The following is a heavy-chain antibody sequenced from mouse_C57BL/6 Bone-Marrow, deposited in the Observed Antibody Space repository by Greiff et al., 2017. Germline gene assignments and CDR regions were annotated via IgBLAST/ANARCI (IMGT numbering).Heavy chain of an antibody. D-gene: IGHD2-1*01. CDR3: TAVYYGNPWYFDV. Sequence: EVQLVESGEGLVKPGGSLKLSCAASGFTFSSYAMSWVRQTPEKRLEWVAYISSGGDYIYYADTVKGRFTISRDNARNTLYLQMSSLKSEDTAMYYCTAVYYGNPWYFDVWGTGTTVTVSS. J-gene: IGHJ1*03. CDR1: GFTFSSYA. V-gene: IGHV5-9-1*02. CDR2: ISSGGDYI.